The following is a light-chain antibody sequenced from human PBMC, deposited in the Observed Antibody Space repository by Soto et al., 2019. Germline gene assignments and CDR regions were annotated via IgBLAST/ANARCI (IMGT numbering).Light chain of an antibody. CDR3: HYGNSLPWT. Sequence: EIVLTQSPGTLSMSPGERATLSRRASQSVPSSSLAWYQQKPGQAPRLLICGSSIRATGIPDRFSGSGSGTDFTLTISRLEPEDFAVYYCHYGNSLPWTFGQGTKVDIK. CDR2: GSS. V-gene: IGKV3-20*01. CDR1: QSVPSSS. J-gene: IGKJ1*01.